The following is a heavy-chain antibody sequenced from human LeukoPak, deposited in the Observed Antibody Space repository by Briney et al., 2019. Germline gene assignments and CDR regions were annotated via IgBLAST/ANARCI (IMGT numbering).Heavy chain of an antibody. D-gene: IGHD1-26*01. CDR3: ATNSGSYPDAFDI. Sequence: GGSLRLSCAASGFTVSSNYMSWVRQAPGKGLEWVSVIYSGGSTYYADSVKGRFTTSRDNSKNTLYLQMNSLRAEDTAVYYCATNSGSYPDAFDIWGQGTMVTVSS. CDR1: GFTVSSNY. V-gene: IGHV3-53*01. J-gene: IGHJ3*02. CDR2: IYSGGST.